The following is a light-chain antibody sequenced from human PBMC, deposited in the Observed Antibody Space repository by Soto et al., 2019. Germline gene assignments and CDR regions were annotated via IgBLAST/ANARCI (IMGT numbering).Light chain of an antibody. CDR1: QSVTNW. CDR2: DAS. V-gene: IGKV1-5*01. J-gene: IGKJ2*01. Sequence: DIQMTQSPSTLSASVGDRVTITCRASQSVTNWLAWYQQKPGKAPNLLIYDASRLQSGIPSRFSGSGSGTEFTLTISSLQSDDFATYYCQQYTTYPYTFGQGTKLEIK. CDR3: QQYTTYPYT.